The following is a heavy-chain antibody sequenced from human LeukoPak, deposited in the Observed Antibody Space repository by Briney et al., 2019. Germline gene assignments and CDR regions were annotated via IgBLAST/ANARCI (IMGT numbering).Heavy chain of an antibody. J-gene: IGHJ4*02. CDR3: ARRGYGSGNYYYPN. CDR2: IYPGDSDT. CDR1: GYSFTNHY. D-gene: IGHD3-10*01. Sequence: ESLKISCKGSGYSFTNHYIGWVRLMPGKGLEWMGIIYPGDSDTRYSPSIQGQVTISADKSISTAYLQWSSLKASDTAMYYCARRGYGSGNYYYPNWGQGTLVTVSS. V-gene: IGHV5-51*01.